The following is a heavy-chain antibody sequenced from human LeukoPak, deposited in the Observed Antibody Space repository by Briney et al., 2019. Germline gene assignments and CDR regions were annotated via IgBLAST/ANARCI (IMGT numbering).Heavy chain of an antibody. CDR3: ARDAETYDWSGGYFDY. J-gene: IGHJ4*02. V-gene: IGHV3-7*01. Sequence: GGSVRLSCAAAGFTLRNYWLSWVRQAPGKGLEGVANIKKDGSEKYYVDSVKGRFTISRDNAKNSLYLQMNSLRAEDTAVYYCARDAETYDWSGGYFDYWGQGTLVSVSS. CDR2: IKKDGSEK. D-gene: IGHD3-3*01. CDR1: GFTLRNYW.